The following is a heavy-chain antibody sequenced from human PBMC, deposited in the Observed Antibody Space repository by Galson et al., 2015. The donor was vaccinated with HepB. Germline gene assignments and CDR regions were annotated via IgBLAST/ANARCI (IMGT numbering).Heavy chain of an antibody. CDR2: ISYDGSNK. Sequence: SLRLSCAASGVTFSSYAMHWVRQAPGKGLEWVAVISYDGSNKYYADSVKGRFTISRDNSKNTLYLQMNSLRAEDTAVYYCARDGTMVRGVAIYYFDYWGQGTLVTVPS. CDR3: ARDGTMVRGVAIYYFDY. J-gene: IGHJ4*02. CDR1: GVTFSSYA. D-gene: IGHD3-10*01. V-gene: IGHV3-30*04.